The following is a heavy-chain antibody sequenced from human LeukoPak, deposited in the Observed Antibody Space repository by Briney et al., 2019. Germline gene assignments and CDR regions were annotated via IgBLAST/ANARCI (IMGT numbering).Heavy chain of an antibody. CDR1: GGSFSGYY. Sequence: PSETLSLTCAVYGGSFSGYYWSWIRQPPGKGLEWIGEINHSGSTNYNPSLKSRVTISVDTSKNQFSLKLSSVTAADTAVYYCGTPGGSSGWYYFDYWGQGTLVTVSS. CDR3: GTPGGSSGWYYFDY. V-gene: IGHV4-34*01. J-gene: IGHJ4*02. CDR2: INHSGST. D-gene: IGHD6-19*01.